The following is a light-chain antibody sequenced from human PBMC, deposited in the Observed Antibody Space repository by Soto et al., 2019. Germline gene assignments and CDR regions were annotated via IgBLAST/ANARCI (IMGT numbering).Light chain of an antibody. V-gene: IGKV1-39*01. J-gene: IGKJ2*01. CDR3: QQSYSTPYT. CDR2: AAS. CDR1: QSISSY. Sequence: DIQMPQSPSSLSASVGDRVNITCRASQSISSYLNCYQQKPGKAPKLLIYAASSLQSGVPSRFSGRGSGTDFTLTISSLQPEDFATYYFQQSYSTPYTVGQGTKVEIK.